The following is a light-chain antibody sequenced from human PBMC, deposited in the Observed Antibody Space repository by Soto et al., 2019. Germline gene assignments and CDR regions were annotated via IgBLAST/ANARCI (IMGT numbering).Light chain of an antibody. CDR3: QQDNSSPLT. Sequence: DIQMTQSPSTLSASVGDRVTITCRANQSISSWLAWYQQKPGKAPELLIYEASSLQSGVPSRFSGSGSGTEFTLTISSLQPDDFATYYCQQDNSSPLTFGGGTKVEIK. J-gene: IGKJ4*01. CDR2: EAS. V-gene: IGKV1-5*01. CDR1: QSISSW.